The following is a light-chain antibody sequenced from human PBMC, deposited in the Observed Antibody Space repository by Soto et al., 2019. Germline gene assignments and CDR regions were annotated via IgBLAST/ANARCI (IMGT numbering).Light chain of an antibody. CDR2: SND. CDR1: SSNMGSIT. J-gene: IGLJ3*02. Sequence: QSVLTQAPSASGTPGQRVTISCSRGSSNMGSITVNWYQVLPATAPKLLIYSNDQRPSGVPDRFSGSKAGTAASLAISGRQSEDEADYYCATWDVSRSGWVFGGGTKVTVL. CDR3: ATWDVSRSGWV. V-gene: IGLV1-44*01.